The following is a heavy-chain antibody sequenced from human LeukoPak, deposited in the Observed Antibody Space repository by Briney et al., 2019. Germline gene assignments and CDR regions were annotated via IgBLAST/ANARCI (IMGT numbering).Heavy chain of an antibody. CDR1: GCTFSSYE. CDR3: AIYGQDYFDY. CDR2: ISSSGSTI. V-gene: IGHV3-48*03. Sequence: GGSLRLSCAASGCTFSSYEMNWVRQAPGKGLEWVSYISSSGSTIYYADSVKGRLTISRDNAKNSLYLQMNSLRAEDTAVYYCAIYGQDYFDYWGQGTLVTVSS. J-gene: IGHJ4*02. D-gene: IGHD4-17*01.